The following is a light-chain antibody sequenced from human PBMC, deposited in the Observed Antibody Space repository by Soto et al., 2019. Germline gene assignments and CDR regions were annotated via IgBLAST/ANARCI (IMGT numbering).Light chain of an antibody. V-gene: IGKV3-20*01. CDR2: GAS. CDR1: QSVARNS. J-gene: IGKJ4*01. CDR3: QQYATSPLT. Sequence: ENVLTQSPGRLSLSPGERATLSCRASQSVARNSIAWYQQKLGQPPRLLIYGASGRATGVPDRISGSGSGKVFTLTIERVDAEDFAVYHCQQYATSPLTFGGGTTLEIK.